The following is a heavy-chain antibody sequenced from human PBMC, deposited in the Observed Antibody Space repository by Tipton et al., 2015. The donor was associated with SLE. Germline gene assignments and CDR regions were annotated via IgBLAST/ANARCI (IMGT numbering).Heavy chain of an antibody. V-gene: IGHV4-34*09. CDR1: GGSFSGYY. D-gene: IGHD1-26*01. Sequence: TLSLTCAVSGGSFSGYYWSWIRQPPGKGLEWIGEINYSGSTNYNPSLKSRVTMSADTSREQFSLKLSSLTAADTAIYYCARARGPIGFRRDNYFDSWGQGTLVTVSS. J-gene: IGHJ5*01. CDR2: INYSGST. CDR3: ARARGPIGFRRDNYFDS.